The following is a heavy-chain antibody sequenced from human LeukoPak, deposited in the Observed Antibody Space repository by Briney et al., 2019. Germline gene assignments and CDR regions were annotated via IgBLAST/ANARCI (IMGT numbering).Heavy chain of an antibody. V-gene: IGHV4-31*03. D-gene: IGHD3-16*01. CDR2: IYYSGST. Sequence: SETLSLTCTVSGGSISSGGYYWSWIRQHPGKGLEWIGYIYYSGSTYYNPSLKSRVTISVDTSKNQFSLKLSSMTAADTAVYYCARVAPLGYYYYYYGMDVWGQGTTVTVSS. J-gene: IGHJ6*02. CDR3: ARVAPLGYYYYYYGMDV. CDR1: GGSISSGGYY.